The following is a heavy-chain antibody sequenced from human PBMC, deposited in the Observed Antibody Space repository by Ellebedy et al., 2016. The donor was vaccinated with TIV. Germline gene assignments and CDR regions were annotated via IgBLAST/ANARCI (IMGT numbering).Heavy chain of an antibody. CDR3: AKGRGGGSDSSAPRYYCDS. J-gene: IGHJ4*02. Sequence: GESLKISCAASGFTFSRYAMSWVRQAPGKGLEWFSGIFGSGGGISYADSVKGRFTISRDNSKNTLYLQMNSLRAEDTAVYYCAKGRGGGSDSSAPRYYCDSWGLGTLVTVSS. CDR2: IFGSGGGI. CDR1: GFTFSRYA. V-gene: IGHV3-23*01. D-gene: IGHD6-19*01.